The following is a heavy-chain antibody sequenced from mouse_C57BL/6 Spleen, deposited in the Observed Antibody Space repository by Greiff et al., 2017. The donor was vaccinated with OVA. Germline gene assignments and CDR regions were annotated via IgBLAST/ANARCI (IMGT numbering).Heavy chain of an antibody. V-gene: IGHV5-17*01. CDR1: GFTFSDYG. CDR3: ARADYGRALGY. Sequence: DVMLVESGGGLVKPGGSLKLSCAASGFTFSDYGMHWVRQAPEKGLEWVAYISSGSSTIYYADTVKGRFTISRDNAKNTLFLQMTSLRSEDTAMYYCARADYGRALGYWGQGTTLTVSS. CDR2: ISSGSSTI. J-gene: IGHJ2*01. D-gene: IGHD1-1*01.